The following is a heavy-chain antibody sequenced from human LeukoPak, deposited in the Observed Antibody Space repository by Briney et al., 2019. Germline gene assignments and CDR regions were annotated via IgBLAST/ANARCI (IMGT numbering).Heavy chain of an antibody. CDR1: GVSFSGYY. D-gene: IGHD6-13*01. CDR3: ARGSSSSAFDY. Sequence: PSETLYLTCAVYGVSFSGYYWSWIRQPPGKGLEWIGEINHSGSTNYNPSLKSRVTISVDTSKNQFSLKLSSVTAADTAVYYCARGSSSSAFDYWGQGTLVTVSS. J-gene: IGHJ4*02. V-gene: IGHV4-34*01. CDR2: INHSGST.